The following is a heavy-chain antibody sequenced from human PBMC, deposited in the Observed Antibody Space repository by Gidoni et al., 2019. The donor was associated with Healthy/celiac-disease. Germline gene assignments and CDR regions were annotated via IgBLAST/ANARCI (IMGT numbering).Heavy chain of an antibody. V-gene: IGHV3-53*04. CDR1: GFTVSSTY. CDR3: ARDGPDNYSSSSGTNYYYYGMDV. Sequence: EVQLVESGGGLVQPGGSLRLSCAASGFTVSSTYMSWVRQAPGKGLEWVSVIYSGGSTYYADSVKGRFTISRHNSKNTLYLQMNSLRAEDTAVYYCARDGPDNYSSSSGTNYYYYGMDVWGQGTTVTVSS. D-gene: IGHD6-6*01. J-gene: IGHJ6*02. CDR2: IYSGGST.